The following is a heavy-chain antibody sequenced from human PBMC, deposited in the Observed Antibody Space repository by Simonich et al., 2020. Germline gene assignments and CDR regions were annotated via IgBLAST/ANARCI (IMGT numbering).Heavy chain of an antibody. CDR1: GGSISSYY. J-gene: IGHJ6*03. CDR3: ARARTGDYYYYMDV. D-gene: IGHD7-27*01. CDR2: IYYSGGT. Sequence: QVQLQESGPGLVKPSETLSLTCTVSGGSISSYYWSWIRQPPGKGLEWIGYIYYSGGTNYNPSLKSRVTISVDTSKNQFSLKLSSVTAADTAVYYCARARTGDYYYYMDVWGKGTTVTVSS. V-gene: IGHV4-59*12.